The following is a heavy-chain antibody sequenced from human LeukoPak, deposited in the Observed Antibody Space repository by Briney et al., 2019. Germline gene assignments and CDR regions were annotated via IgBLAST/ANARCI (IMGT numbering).Heavy chain of an antibody. V-gene: IGHV3-30*04. Sequence: PGRSLRLSCAASGFNFAQSSMHWVRQAPGKGLEWLAVISFDETHQNYAESVKGRFTISRDNSKNTLDLQMNSLRGDDTAVYYCARRKLTFLATWGQGTLVTVSS. CDR2: ISFDETHQ. CDR1: GFNFAQSS. CDR3: ARRKLTFLAT. D-gene: IGHD2-21*01. J-gene: IGHJ5*02.